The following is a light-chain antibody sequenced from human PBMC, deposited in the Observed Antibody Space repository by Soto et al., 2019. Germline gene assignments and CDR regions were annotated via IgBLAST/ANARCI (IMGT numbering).Light chain of an antibody. J-gene: IGKJ3*01. Sequence: EIVLTQSPGTLSLSPGERATLSCRASQSVSSSYLAWYQQKPGQAPRLLIYGACSRATGIPDRFSGSGSGTDFTLTISRLEPEDFAVYYCQQYGSSPPITFGPGTKADIK. V-gene: IGKV3-20*01. CDR3: QQYGSSPPIT. CDR1: QSVSSSY. CDR2: GAC.